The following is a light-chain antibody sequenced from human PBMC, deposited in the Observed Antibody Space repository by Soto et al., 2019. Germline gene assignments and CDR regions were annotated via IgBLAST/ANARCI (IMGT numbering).Light chain of an antibody. CDR2: GAS. CDR1: QSVSNN. Sequence: EIVMTQSPATLSVSPGERATLSCRASQSVSNNLAWYQKKPGQAPRLLIYGASTRATGIPARFSGGGSGTEFTLTISRLQSEDFAVSYCQQYNNWWTFGQGTRVEIK. V-gene: IGKV3-15*01. CDR3: QQYNNWWT. J-gene: IGKJ1*01.